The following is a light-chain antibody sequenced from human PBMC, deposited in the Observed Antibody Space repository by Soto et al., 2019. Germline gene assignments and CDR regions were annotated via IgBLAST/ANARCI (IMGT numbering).Light chain of an antibody. J-gene: IGKJ4*01. V-gene: IGKV3-15*01. CDR3: QQYNNGLT. Sequence: EIVKTQSPATLSVSPGERATLSCRASQSVSSKLAWYQQKPGQAPRLLIYGASTRATGIPARFSGSGSGTEFTLTISSLQSEDFAVYYCQQYNNGLTFGGGTKVEIK. CDR1: QSVSSK. CDR2: GAS.